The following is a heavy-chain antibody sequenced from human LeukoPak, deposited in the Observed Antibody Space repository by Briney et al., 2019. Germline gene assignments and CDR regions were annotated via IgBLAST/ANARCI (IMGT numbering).Heavy chain of an antibody. CDR1: GFSLSNYG. CDR2: ISYDGSNK. V-gene: IGHV3-30*03. CDR3: AGGDSSGYPGRY. J-gene: IGHJ4*02. D-gene: IGHD3-22*01. Sequence: PGGSLRLSCAASGFSLSNYGMHWVRQAPGKGLEWVAVISYDGSNKYYADSVKGRFTISRDNSKNTLYLQINSLRAEDTAVYYCAGGDSSGYPGRYWGQGTLVTVSS.